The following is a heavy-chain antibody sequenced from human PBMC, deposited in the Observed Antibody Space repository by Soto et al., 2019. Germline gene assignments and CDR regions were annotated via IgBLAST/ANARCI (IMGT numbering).Heavy chain of an antibody. J-gene: IGHJ4*02. D-gene: IGHD3-22*01. V-gene: IGHV3-30-3*01. Sequence: GGSLRLSCAGSGFTFSSYPLHWVRQAPGKGLEWLALISYDGSKKYYAASVMGRFTISRDDSKNTLYLQMNSLRPEDTAVYYCARAIVLITNLDYWGLGTLVTVSS. CDR1: GFTFSSYP. CDR3: ARAIVLITNLDY. CDR2: ISYDGSKK.